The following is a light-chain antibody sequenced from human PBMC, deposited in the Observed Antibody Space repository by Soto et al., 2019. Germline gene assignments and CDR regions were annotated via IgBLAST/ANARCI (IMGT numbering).Light chain of an antibody. V-gene: IGKV3-11*01. Sequence: EIVLTQSPATLYLSPGERATLSCRASQSVTSFLAWYQQKPGQAPRLLIYDASNRATGIPARFSGRGSGTDFTLTISSLEPEDFAVYYCQQRINWPLTFGGGTKVEIK. J-gene: IGKJ4*01. CDR2: DAS. CDR1: QSVTSF. CDR3: QQRINWPLT.